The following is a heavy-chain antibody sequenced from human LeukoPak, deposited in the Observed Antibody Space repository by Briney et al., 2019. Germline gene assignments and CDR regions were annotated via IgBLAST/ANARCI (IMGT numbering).Heavy chain of an antibody. CDR3: ARLVWGYSYGHHDY. Sequence: PSETLSLTCTVSGGSISSSSYYWGWLRQPPGKGLEWIGSIYYSGSTYYNPSPKSRVTISVDTSKNQFSLKLSSVTAADTAVYYCARLVWGYSYGHHDYWGQGTLVTVSA. D-gene: IGHD5-18*01. CDR1: GGSISSSSYY. V-gene: IGHV4-39*01. CDR2: IYYSGST. J-gene: IGHJ4*02.